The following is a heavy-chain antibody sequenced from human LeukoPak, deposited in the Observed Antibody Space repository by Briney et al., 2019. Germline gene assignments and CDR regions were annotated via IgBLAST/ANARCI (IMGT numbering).Heavy chain of an antibody. Sequence: SVKVSCTASGGTFSSYAISWVRQAPGQGLEWMGGIIPIFGTANYAQKFQGRVTITADESTSTAYMELSSLRSEDTAVYYCARVKRATTYYYDSSGYIFADWGQGTLVTVSS. V-gene: IGHV1-69*13. J-gene: IGHJ4*02. D-gene: IGHD3-22*01. CDR3: ARVKRATTYYYDSSGYIFAD. CDR2: IIPIFGTA. CDR1: GGTFSSYA.